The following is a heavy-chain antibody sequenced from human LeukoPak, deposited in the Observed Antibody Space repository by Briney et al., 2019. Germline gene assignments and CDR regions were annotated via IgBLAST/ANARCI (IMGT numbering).Heavy chain of an antibody. J-gene: IGHJ4*02. CDR3: ARADYGALDY. V-gene: IGHV4-4*07. CDR2: VYNTGST. D-gene: IGHD4-17*01. CDR1: SGSVTSYY. Sequence: SETLSLTCTVSSGSVTSYYWNWIRQPAGKGLEWLGRVYNTGSTWYNPSFKSRASISIDTSKNQFSLSLASVTAADAAVYYCARADYGALDYWGQGTLVTVSS.